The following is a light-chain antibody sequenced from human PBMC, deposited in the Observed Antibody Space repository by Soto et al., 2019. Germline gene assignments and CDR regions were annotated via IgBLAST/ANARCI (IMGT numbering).Light chain of an antibody. CDR2: AAS. V-gene: IGKV1-39*01. Sequence: DIQMTQSPSSLSASVGDRVTITCRASQSIVTYLNWYLQKPGKAPKLLIYAASTLQSGVPSRFSGSGSGTDFTITISSLQPEDFATYFCQQSYSTPPWTFGQETKVEIK. CDR3: QQSYSTPPWT. J-gene: IGKJ1*01. CDR1: QSIVTY.